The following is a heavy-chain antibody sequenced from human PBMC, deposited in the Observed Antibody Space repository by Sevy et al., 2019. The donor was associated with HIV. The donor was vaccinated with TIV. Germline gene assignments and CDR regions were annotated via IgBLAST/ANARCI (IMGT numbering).Heavy chain of an antibody. Sequence: GGSLRLSCAASGFTFSSYSMNWVRQAPGKGLEWVSYISSSSSTIYYAESVKGRFTISRDNAKNSLYLQMNSLRDEDTAVYYCARDKGFLEWLFDGMDVWGQGTTVTVSS. D-gene: IGHD3-3*01. V-gene: IGHV3-48*02. CDR2: ISSSSSTI. CDR3: ARDKGFLEWLFDGMDV. CDR1: GFTFSSYS. J-gene: IGHJ6*02.